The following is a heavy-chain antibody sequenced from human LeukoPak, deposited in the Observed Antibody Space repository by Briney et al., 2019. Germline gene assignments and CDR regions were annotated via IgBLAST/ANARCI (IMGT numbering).Heavy chain of an antibody. CDR3: ARIYSSGWYSFDY. D-gene: IGHD6-19*01. V-gene: IGHV4-59*01. CDR2: IYYSGST. J-gene: IGHJ4*02. CDR1: GGSISSYY. Sequence: SETLSLACTVSGGSISSYYWSWIRQPPGKGLEWIGYIYYSGSTNCNPSLKSRVTISVDTSKNQFSLKLSSVTAADTAVYYCARIYSSGWYSFDYWGQGTLVTVSS.